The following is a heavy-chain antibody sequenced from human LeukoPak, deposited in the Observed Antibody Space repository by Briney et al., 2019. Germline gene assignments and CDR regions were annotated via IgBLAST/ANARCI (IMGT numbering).Heavy chain of an antibody. J-gene: IGHJ4*02. V-gene: IGHV1-3*01. D-gene: IGHD1-1*01. CDR2: INVGNGDT. CDR3: ARDRGGTGVFDY. CDR1: GYTFSSYV. Sequence: ASVKVSCKASGYTFSSYVIHWIRRAPGQRLEWMGWINVGNGDTKYSQKFQGRVSIARDTSASTAYMELSSLRSGDTAIYYCARDRGGTGVFDYWSQGALVTVSS.